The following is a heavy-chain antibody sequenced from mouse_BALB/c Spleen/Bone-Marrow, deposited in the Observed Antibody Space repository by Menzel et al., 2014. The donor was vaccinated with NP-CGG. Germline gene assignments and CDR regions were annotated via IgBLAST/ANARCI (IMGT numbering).Heavy chain of an antibody. CDR1: GFTFTDYE. J-gene: IGHJ3*01. Sequence: QVQLKQSGAELVRPGASVTLSCKAAGFTFTDYEMHWVKQTPVHGLEWIGGIDPETGGTAYNQKFQGKATLTADTSSNTDDMGLRRRTSEDSAVYFCTSLAPFYRDDEGFTYWGEGTLVTVSA. V-gene: IGHV1-15*01. CDR3: TSLAPFYRDDEGFTY. CDR2: IDPETGGT. D-gene: IGHD2-14*01.